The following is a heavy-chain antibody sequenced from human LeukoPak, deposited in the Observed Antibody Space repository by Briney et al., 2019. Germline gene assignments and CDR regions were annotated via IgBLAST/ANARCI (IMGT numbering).Heavy chain of an antibody. Sequence: ASVKVSCKASGYTFTGYYMHWVRQAPGQGLEWMGWINPTNSGGTNYAQKFQGRVTMTRDTSISTAYMELSRLTSDDTAVYYCARGRYDILTGYSTHRVDYYYYMDVWGKGTTVTISS. V-gene: IGHV1-2*02. J-gene: IGHJ6*03. CDR1: GYTFTGYY. D-gene: IGHD3-9*01. CDR3: ARGRYDILTGYSTHRVDYYYYMDV. CDR2: INPTNSGGT.